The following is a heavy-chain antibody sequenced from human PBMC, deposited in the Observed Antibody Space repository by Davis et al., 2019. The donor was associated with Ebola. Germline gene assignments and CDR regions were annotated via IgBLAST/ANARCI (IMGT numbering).Heavy chain of an antibody. V-gene: IGHV4-4*02. CDR2: INHSGST. CDR1: GGSISSSNW. D-gene: IGHD3-10*02. CDR3: ARIWHMSGDFDY. J-gene: IGHJ4*02. Sequence: SETLSLTCAVSGGSISSSNWWSWIRQPPGKGLEWIGEINHSGSTNYNPSLKSRVTISVDTSKNQFSLKLSSVTAADTAVYYCARIWHMSGDFDYWGQGTLVTVSS.